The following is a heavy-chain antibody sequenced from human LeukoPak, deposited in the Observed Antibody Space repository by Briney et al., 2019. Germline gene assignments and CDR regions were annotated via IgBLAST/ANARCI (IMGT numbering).Heavy chain of an antibody. J-gene: IGHJ2*01. Sequence: PGESLKISCKGSGYSFTSYWIGWVRQMPGKGLEWMGIIYPGDSDTRYSPSFQGQVTISADKSISTAYLQWSSLEASDTAMYYCARRSVLCSGGSCYYYDWYFDLWGRGTLVTVSS. CDR1: GYSFTSYW. CDR3: ARRSVLCSGGSCYYYDWYFDL. CDR2: IYPGDSDT. V-gene: IGHV5-51*01. D-gene: IGHD2-15*01.